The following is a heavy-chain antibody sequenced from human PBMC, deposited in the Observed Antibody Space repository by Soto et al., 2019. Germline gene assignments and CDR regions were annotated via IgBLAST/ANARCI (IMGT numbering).Heavy chain of an antibody. D-gene: IGHD1-26*01. V-gene: IGHV3-30*18. Sequence: ESGGGVVRPGRSLRLSCVASGFTFRDYGMHWVRQAPGKGLEWVAGISHHGLKEHYADSVKGRFTISRDNSKKTVYPQLNSLRGDDTAVYYCAKDWVGGSNKYYFEYWGQGTLVTVSS. J-gene: IGHJ4*02. CDR1: GFTFRDYG. CDR3: AKDWVGGSNKYYFEY. CDR2: ISHHGLKE.